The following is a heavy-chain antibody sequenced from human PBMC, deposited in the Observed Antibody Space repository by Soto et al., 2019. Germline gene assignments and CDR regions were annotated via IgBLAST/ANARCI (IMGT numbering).Heavy chain of an antibody. J-gene: IGHJ6*02. CDR3: ARDGSLAVAGPEGYYYYYGMDV. CDR2: IIPIFGTA. CDR1: GGTFSSYA. Sequence: SVKVSCKASGGTFSSYAISWVRQAPGQGLEWMGGIIPIFGTANYAQKFQGRVTITADESTSTAYMELSSLRSEDTAVYYCARDGSLAVAGPEGYYYYYGMDVWGQGTTVTVSS. D-gene: IGHD6-19*01. V-gene: IGHV1-69*13.